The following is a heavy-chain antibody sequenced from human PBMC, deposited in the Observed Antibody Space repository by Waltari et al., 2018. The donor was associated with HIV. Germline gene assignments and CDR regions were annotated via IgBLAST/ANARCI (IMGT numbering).Heavy chain of an antibody. D-gene: IGHD5-18*01. CDR1: GSDFNIFA. CDR3: AKTKGYDYGFYFDS. CDR2: IGGSDTKT. V-gene: IGHV3-23*01. Sequence: EAQLSDSGADLVQPGGSMKLSCLASGSDFNIFAMIWVRQAPWKGLECVSGIGGSDTKTVNADSVKGRFTISRDSAKNTLYLQMNSLRAEDTAVYYCAKTKGYDYGFYFDSGGQGTLVSVSS. J-gene: IGHJ4*02.